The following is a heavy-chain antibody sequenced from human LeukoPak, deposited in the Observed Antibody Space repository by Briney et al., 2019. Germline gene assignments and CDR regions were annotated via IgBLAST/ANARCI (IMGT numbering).Heavy chain of an antibody. CDR1: GYSLSSGCY. CDR3: ARDRPGYCSGGSCYDLMT. V-gene: IGHV4-38-2*02. CDR2: IYHSGST. Sequence: SETLSLTCTVSGYSLSSGCYWGWIRPPPGKGLEWIGSIYHSGSTYYNPSLKSRVTISVDTSKNQFSLKLSSVTAADTAVYYCARDRPGYCSGGSCYDLMTWGQGTLVTVSS. J-gene: IGHJ5*02. D-gene: IGHD2-15*01.